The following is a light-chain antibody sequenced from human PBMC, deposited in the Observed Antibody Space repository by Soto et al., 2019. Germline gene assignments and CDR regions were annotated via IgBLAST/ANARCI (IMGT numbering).Light chain of an antibody. CDR1: QSISSF. Sequence: DIQMTQSPSSLSTSVGDRVTISCRASQSISSFLNWFQQKPGKAPKLLIYAASSLQSGVPSRFSGSGSGTNFTLTIDSLQPKDFASEYCDHSYRIWRSFAEGTKVDIK. CDR3: DHSYRIWRS. CDR2: AAS. V-gene: IGKV1-39*01. J-gene: IGKJ1*01.